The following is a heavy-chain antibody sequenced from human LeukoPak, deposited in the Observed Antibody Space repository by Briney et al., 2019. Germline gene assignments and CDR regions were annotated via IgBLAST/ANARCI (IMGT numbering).Heavy chain of an antibody. CDR3: ARNLGGYDAFDI. V-gene: IGHV4-61*05. CDR1: GGSISSSSYY. CDR2: IYYSGST. J-gene: IGHJ3*02. D-gene: IGHD3-16*01. Sequence: SETLSLTCTVSGGSISSSSYYWSWIRQPPGKGLEWIGYIYYSGSTNYNPSLKSRVTISVDTSKNQFSLKLSSVTAADTAVYYCARNLGGYDAFDIWGQGTMVTVSS.